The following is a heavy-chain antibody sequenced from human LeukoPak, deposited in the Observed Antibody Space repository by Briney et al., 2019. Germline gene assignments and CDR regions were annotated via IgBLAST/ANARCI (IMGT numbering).Heavy chain of an antibody. D-gene: IGHD3-22*01. CDR1: GYTFIDYY. CDR2: IDPQSGGT. J-gene: IGHJ3*02. Sequence: VASVKVSCKASGYTFIDYYIHWVRQAPGQGLQWMGSIDPQSGGTNYAQKFQGRVTMTRDTSISTAYMELSRLRSDDTAIHYCAMEYYDSSGRKYAFDIWGQGTMVTVSS. V-gene: IGHV1-2*02. CDR3: AMEYYDSSGRKYAFDI.